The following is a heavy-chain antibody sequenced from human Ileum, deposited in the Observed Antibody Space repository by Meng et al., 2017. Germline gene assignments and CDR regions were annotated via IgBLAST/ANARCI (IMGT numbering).Heavy chain of an antibody. D-gene: IGHD4-17*01. Sequence: QVELEGSGPGLVKPSETLSLPCSVSGGSISSYSWSWIRQPAGKGLELIGRIYTSGSTNYNPSLKSRVTMSVDTSKNQFSLKLSSVTAADTAVYYCARDVVPTVTYYYNWFDPWGQGTLVTVSS. CDR1: GGSISSYS. CDR2: IYTSGST. J-gene: IGHJ5*02. CDR3: ARDVVPTVTYYYNWFDP. V-gene: IGHV4-4*07.